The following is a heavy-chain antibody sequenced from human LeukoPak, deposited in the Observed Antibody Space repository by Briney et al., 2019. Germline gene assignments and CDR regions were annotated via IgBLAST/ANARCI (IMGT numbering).Heavy chain of an antibody. V-gene: IGHV3-11*01. Sequence: GGSLRLSCAASGFTVSSNYMSWIRQAPGEGLEWVSYISSSGSTIYYADSVKGRFTISRDNAKNSLYLQMNSLRAEDTAVYYCARVDEQQLVLFGYWGQGTLVTVSS. CDR1: GFTVSSNY. D-gene: IGHD6-13*01. J-gene: IGHJ4*02. CDR3: ARVDEQQLVLFGY. CDR2: ISSSGSTI.